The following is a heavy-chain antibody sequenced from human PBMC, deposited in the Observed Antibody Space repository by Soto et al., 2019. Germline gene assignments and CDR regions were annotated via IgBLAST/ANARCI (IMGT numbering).Heavy chain of an antibody. Sequence: QITLKESGPPLVKPTQTLTLTCTFSGFSLSTTGVGVGWIRQPPGKALEWLALIYWDDDNRYSPSLKSRLTTSKDTSKNHVVLTLPNMDPVDTATYHCAHMYGLSQPLNYFDPWGQGTLVTVSS. V-gene: IGHV2-5*02. CDR3: AHMYGLSQPLNYFDP. CDR2: IYWDDDN. J-gene: IGHJ5*02. D-gene: IGHD1-7*01. CDR1: GFSLSTTGVG.